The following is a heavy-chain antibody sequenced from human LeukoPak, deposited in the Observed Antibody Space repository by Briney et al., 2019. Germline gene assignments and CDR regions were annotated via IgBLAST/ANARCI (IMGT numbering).Heavy chain of an antibody. D-gene: IGHD3-10*01. CDR2: IHSSGST. V-gene: IGHV4-59*02. CDR3: AKVASGGAKFDY. Sequence: SETLSLTCTVFGGSVNGSYWRWIRQPPGKGLEWMAYIHSSGSTNYNPSLKSRLTASVDTSKNQFSLNVRSVTAADTAVYYCAKVASGGAKFDYWGQGTLVTVSS. J-gene: IGHJ4*02. CDR1: GGSVNGSY.